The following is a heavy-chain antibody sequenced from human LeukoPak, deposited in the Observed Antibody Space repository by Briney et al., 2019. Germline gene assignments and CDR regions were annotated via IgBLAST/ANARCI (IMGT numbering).Heavy chain of an antibody. CDR2: ISGSGGST. J-gene: IGHJ6*03. CDR3: AKSETYGSGNSPYYYYYYMDV. D-gene: IGHD3-10*01. Sequence: PGGSLRLSCAASGFTFSSYAMSWVRQAPGKGLEWVSAISGSGGSTYYADSVKGRFTISRDISKNTLYLQMKSLRAEDTAVYYCAKSETYGSGNSPYYYYYYMDVWGKGTTVTVSS. CDR1: GFTFSSYA. V-gene: IGHV3-23*01.